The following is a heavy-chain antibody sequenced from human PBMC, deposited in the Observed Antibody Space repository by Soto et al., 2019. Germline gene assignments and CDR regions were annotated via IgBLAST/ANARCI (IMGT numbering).Heavy chain of an antibody. V-gene: IGHV1-2*04. D-gene: IGHD2-15*01. J-gene: IGHJ6*02. Sequence: GASVKVSCKASGYTFTGYYMHWVRQAPGQGLEWMGWINPNSGGTNYAQKFQGWVTMTRDTSISTAYMELSRLRSDDTAVYYCAGAQDYYYYGMDVWGQGTTVTVSS. CDR1: GYTFTGYY. CDR3: AGAQDYYYYGMDV. CDR2: INPNSGGT.